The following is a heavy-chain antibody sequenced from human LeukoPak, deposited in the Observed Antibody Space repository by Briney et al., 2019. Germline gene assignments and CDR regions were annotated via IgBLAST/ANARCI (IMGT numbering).Heavy chain of an antibody. CDR1: GFSFTNYG. J-gene: IGHJ3*02. Sequence: ASVKVSCKASGFSFTNYGFSWVRQAPGQGLEWMGWISAYNGSTNYAQKLQGRVTMTTDTSTSTAYMELRSLRSDDTAVYYCARVDCSSTSCYRLNAFDAFDIWGQGTMVTVSS. D-gene: IGHD2-2*01. V-gene: IGHV1-18*01. CDR3: ARVDCSSTSCYRLNAFDAFDI. CDR2: ISAYNGST.